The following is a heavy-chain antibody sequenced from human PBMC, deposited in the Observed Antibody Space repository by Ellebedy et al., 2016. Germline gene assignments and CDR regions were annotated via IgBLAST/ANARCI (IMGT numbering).Heavy chain of an antibody. CDR3: ARDKNYYGSGSPHRGYYYGMDV. V-gene: IGHV1-18*04. D-gene: IGHD3-10*01. J-gene: IGHJ6*02. Sequence: ASVKVSCKASGYTFTNYGISWVRQAPGQGLEWMGWISVTNDNTKYAQKLQGRVTMTTDTSTSTAHMELRSLRSDDTAVYYCARDKNYYGSGSPHRGYYYGMDVWGQGTTVTVSS. CDR2: ISVTNDNT. CDR1: GYTFTNYG.